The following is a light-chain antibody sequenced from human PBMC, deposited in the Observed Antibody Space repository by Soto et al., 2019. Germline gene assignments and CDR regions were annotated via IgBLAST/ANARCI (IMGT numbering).Light chain of an antibody. CDR2: DAS. V-gene: IGKV3-20*01. CDR1: QVIGSRY. J-gene: IGKJ2*01. CDR3: QQFGSSIPHT. Sequence: EIVMTQSPGTLSLSPGERATISSRASQVIGSRYLAWYHQKSGQAPRLLIYDASSRATGIPDRFSGSGSGTDFTLTISRLEPEDFGVYYCQQFGSSIPHTFGQGTKLEIK.